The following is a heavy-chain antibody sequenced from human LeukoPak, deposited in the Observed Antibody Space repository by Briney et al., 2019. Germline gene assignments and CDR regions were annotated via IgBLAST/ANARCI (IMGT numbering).Heavy chain of an antibody. CDR1: GFTVSSNY. V-gene: IGHV3-66*01. CDR3: ARVGYYDSSGYYSY. D-gene: IGHD3-22*01. Sequence: PGGSLRLSCAVSGFTVSSNYMSWVRQAPGTGLEWVSVIYSGGSTYYADSVKGRFTISRDISKNTLYLQMNSLRAEDTAVYYCARVGYYDSSGYYSYWGQGTPVTVSS. CDR2: IYSGGST. J-gene: IGHJ4*02.